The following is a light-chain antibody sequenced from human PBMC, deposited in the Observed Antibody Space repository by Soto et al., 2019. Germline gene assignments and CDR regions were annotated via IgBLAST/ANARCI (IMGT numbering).Light chain of an antibody. V-gene: IGLV1-44*01. CDR1: SSNIGSNT. J-gene: IGLJ1*01. Sequence: QSVLTQPPSASGALGQRVTISCSGGSSNIGSNTVNWYQQLPETAPKLLIYINDQRPSGVPDRFSGSKSGNTASLTVSGLQAADEADYFCKSYAGSNTYVFGSGTKVTVL. CDR3: KSYAGSNTYV. CDR2: IND.